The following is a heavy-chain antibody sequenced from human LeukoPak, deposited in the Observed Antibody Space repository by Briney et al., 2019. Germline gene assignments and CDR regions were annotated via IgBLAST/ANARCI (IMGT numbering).Heavy chain of an antibody. CDR3: ARDVYYYDSSGYSTFDY. V-gene: IGHV4-4*07. J-gene: IGHJ4*02. Sequence: PSETLSLTCAVYGGSFNDYYWSWIRQPAGKGLEWIGRIYTSGSTNYNPSLKSRVTMSVDTSKNQFSLKLSSVTAADTAVYHCARDVYYYDSSGYSTFDYWGQGTLVTVSS. CDR1: GGSFNDYY. D-gene: IGHD3-22*01. CDR2: IYTSGST.